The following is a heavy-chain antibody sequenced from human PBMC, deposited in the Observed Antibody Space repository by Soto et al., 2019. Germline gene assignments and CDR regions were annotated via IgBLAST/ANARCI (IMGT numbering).Heavy chain of an antibody. CDR1: GFTFSSYG. V-gene: IGHV3-33*01. CDR2: IWYDGSNK. CDR3: ARDRSTMFDY. J-gene: IGHJ4*02. Sequence: PGGSLRLSCAASGFTFSSYGMHWVRQAPGKGLEWVALIWYDGSNKYYADSVKGRFTISRDNSKNTLYLQMNSLRAEDTAVYYCARDRSTMFDYWGQGTLVTVSS. D-gene: IGHD3-10*01.